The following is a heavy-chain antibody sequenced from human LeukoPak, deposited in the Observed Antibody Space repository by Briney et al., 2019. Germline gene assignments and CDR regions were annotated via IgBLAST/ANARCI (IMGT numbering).Heavy chain of an antibody. Sequence: ASVKVSCKASGYTLTGYYMHWVRQAPGQGLEWMGWINPNSGGTNYAQKFQGRVTMTRDTSISTAYMELSRLRSDDTAVYYCARGPTIYYYDSSGYYYDYWGQGTLVTVSS. D-gene: IGHD3-22*01. CDR2: INPNSGGT. CDR1: GYTLTGYY. CDR3: ARGPTIYYYDSSGYYYDY. J-gene: IGHJ4*02. V-gene: IGHV1-2*02.